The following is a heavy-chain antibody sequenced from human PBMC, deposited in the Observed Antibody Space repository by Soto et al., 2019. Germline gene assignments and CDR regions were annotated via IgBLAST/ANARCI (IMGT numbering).Heavy chain of an antibody. J-gene: IGHJ3*02. V-gene: IGHV3-33*01. CDR1: GFTFSSYG. Sequence: QVQLVESGGGVVQPGRSLRLSCAASGFTFSSYGMHWVRQAPGKGLEWVAVIWYDGSNKYYADSVEGRFTISRDNYKNTLYLQMISLRAYDTAVYYCAASIPHFDWPLYAFHIWGQGTMVTVSS. CDR3: AASIPHFDWPLYAFHI. D-gene: IGHD3-9*01. CDR2: IWYDGSNK.